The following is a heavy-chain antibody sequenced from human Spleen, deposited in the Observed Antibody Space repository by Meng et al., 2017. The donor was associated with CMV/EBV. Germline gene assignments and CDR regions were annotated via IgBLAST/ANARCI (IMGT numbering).Heavy chain of an antibody. J-gene: IGHJ3*02. CDR1: GGTISGGNKY. D-gene: IGHD2-21*01. Sequence: SETLSLTCTVSGGTISGGNKYWSWIRQPPGKGLEWIGNIYYSGSTYYNPSLKSRVIISVDTSKNQFSLKLISVTAADTAVYYCARFQGGDVGRDAFDIWGQGTTVTVS. CDR2: IYYSGST. V-gene: IGHV4-30-4*08. CDR3: ARFQGGDVGRDAFDI.